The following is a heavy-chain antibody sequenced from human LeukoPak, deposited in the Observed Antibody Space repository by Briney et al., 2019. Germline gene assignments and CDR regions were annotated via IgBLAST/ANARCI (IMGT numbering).Heavy chain of an antibody. V-gene: IGHV1-8*01. CDR3: ARGPRGGTSHDY. CDR2: MNTNSGDT. J-gene: IGHJ4*02. Sequence: ASVKVSCKASEYTFTNYDINWVRQATGQGLEWMGWMNTNSGDTGYAQKFQGRVTMTRDTSITTAYMELSSLRSEDTAMYYCARGPRGGTSHDYWGQGTLVTVSS. CDR1: EYTFTNYD. D-gene: IGHD1-26*01.